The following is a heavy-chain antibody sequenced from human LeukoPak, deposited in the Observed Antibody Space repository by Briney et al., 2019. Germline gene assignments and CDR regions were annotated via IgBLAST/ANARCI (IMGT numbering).Heavy chain of an antibody. V-gene: IGHV3-30*18. CDR3: AKAQRLLLEGPDY. CDR2: ISYDGSNK. Sequence: PGGSLRLSCAASGFTFSTYGMHWVRQAPGKGLEWVAIISYDGSNKYYADSLKGRFTISRDNSKNTLYLQMNSLRAEDTAVYYCAKAQRLLLEGPDYWGQGTLVTVSS. J-gene: IGHJ4*02. CDR1: GFTFSTYG. D-gene: IGHD3-10*01.